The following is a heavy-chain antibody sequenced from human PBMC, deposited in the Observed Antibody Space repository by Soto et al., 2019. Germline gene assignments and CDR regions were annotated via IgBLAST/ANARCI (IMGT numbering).Heavy chain of an antibody. D-gene: IGHD3-10*01. CDR2: ISGSGDST. J-gene: IGHJ4*02. CDR3: AKRASGSYFDY. V-gene: IGHV3-23*01. Sequence: EVQLLESGGGLVQTGGSLRLSCAASGFTFSSYAMNWVRQAPGKGLEWVSVISGSGDSTYYADSVKGRFTISRDNSKNTLYLQMNSLRAEDTAVYYCAKRASGSYFDYWGQGTLVTVSS. CDR1: GFTFSSYA.